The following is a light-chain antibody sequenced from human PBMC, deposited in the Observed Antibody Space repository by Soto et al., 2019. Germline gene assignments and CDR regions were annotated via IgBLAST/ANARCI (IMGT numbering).Light chain of an antibody. CDR3: QQYNNWPRGT. Sequence: EIVMTQSPATLSVSPGERATLSCRASQSVSSNLAWYQQKPGQAPRLLIYGASTRATGIPARFSGSGSGTEFTITLSSLQSEDFAVYYCQQYNNWPRGTFGQGTKLEIK. CDR1: QSVSSN. CDR2: GAS. J-gene: IGKJ2*02. V-gene: IGKV3-15*01.